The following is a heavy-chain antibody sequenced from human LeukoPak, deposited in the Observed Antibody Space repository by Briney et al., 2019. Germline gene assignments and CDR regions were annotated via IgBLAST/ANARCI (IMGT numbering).Heavy chain of an antibody. Sequence: TSETLSLTCAVYGGSFSGYYWSWIRQPPGKGLEWIGEINHSGSTNYNPSLKSRVTISVDTSKNQLSLKLSSVTAADTAVYYCTRDQDGMGVWGQGTSVTVSS. J-gene: IGHJ6*02. CDR1: GGSFSGYY. V-gene: IGHV4-34*01. CDR3: TRDQDGMGV. CDR2: INHSGST.